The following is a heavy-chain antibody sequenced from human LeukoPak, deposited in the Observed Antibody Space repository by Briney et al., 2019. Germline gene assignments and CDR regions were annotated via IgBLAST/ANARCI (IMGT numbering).Heavy chain of an antibody. V-gene: IGHV1-18*01. CDR2: ISAYNGNT. Sequence: ASVKVSFKASGYTFTSYGISWGRQAPGQGLEGMGWISAYNGNTNYAQKLQGRVTMTTDTSTSTAYMELRSLRSDDTAVYYCARVEVEYCGGDCSGGSRLWYFDLWGRGTLVTVSS. D-gene: IGHD2-21*02. J-gene: IGHJ2*01. CDR1: GYTFTSYG. CDR3: ARVEVEYCGGDCSGGSRLWYFDL.